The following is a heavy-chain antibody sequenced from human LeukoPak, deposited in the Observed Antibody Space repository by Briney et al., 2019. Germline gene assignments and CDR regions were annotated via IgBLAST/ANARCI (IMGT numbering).Heavy chain of an antibody. Sequence: ASVKVSYKASGYTFTSYDINWVRQATGQGLEWMGWINPNSGNTGYAQKFQGRVTMTRNTSISTAYMELSSLRSEDTAVYYCARGPEYYYDSSGYYGDYWGQGTLVTVSS. CDR2: INPNSGNT. CDR3: ARGPEYYYDSSGYYGDY. D-gene: IGHD3-22*01. V-gene: IGHV1-8*01. J-gene: IGHJ4*02. CDR1: GYTFTSYD.